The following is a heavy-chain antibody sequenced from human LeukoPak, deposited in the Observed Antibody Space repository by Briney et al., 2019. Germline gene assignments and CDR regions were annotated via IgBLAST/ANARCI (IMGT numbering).Heavy chain of an antibody. CDR1: GGSFSGYY. CDR2: INHSGST. V-gene: IGHV4-34*01. J-gene: IGHJ5*02. D-gene: IGHD3-10*01. Sequence: PSETLSLTCAVYGGSFSGYYWSWIRQPPGKGLEWIGEINHSGSTNYNPSLKSRVTISVDTPKNQFSLKLSSVTAADTAVYYCAREKLLWFGLDPWGQGTLVTVSS. CDR3: AREKLLWFGLDP.